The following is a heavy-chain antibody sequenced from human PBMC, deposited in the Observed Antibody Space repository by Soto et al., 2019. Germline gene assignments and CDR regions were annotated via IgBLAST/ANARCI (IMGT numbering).Heavy chain of an antibody. CDR2: IYFNGNT. CDR1: GVSISDTSYY. Sequence: AETLSLTCTVSGVSISDTSYYWGWIRQPPGKGLDWIGTIYFNGNTFYNPSLKSRLTISVDTSSNQFSLRLTSVTAADTAVYYCARQGSYWGQGTLVTVSS. J-gene: IGHJ4*02. V-gene: IGHV4-39*01. CDR3: ARQGSY.